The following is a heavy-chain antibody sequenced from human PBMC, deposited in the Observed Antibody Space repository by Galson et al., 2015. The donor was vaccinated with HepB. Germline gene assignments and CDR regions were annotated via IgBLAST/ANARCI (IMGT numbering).Heavy chain of an antibody. V-gene: IGHV3-30*04. J-gene: IGHJ4*02. Sequence: SLRLSCAGSGFNFITSAMHWVRQAPGKGLQWVAVISDDGSDKYYADSVKGRFTISRDNSKNTLFLQMNSLTTEDTAVYYCAREDYYDSTGHFDYWGQGTLVTVSS. CDR1: GFNFITSA. CDR3: AREDYYDSTGHFDY. CDR2: ISDDGSDK. D-gene: IGHD3-22*01.